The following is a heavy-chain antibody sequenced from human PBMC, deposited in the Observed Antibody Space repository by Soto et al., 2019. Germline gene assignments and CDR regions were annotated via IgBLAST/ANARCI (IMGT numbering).Heavy chain of an antibody. CDR1: GGTFSSYA. V-gene: IGHV1-69*13. D-gene: IGHD2-15*01. CDR3: ASDCSGGSCYSHYFDY. Sequence: SVKVSCKASGGTFSSYAISWVRQAPGQGLEWMGGIIPIFGTANYAQKFQGRVTITADESTSTAYMELSSLRSEDTAVYYCASDCSGGSCYSHYFDYWGQGTLVTVSS. CDR2: IIPIFGTA. J-gene: IGHJ4*02.